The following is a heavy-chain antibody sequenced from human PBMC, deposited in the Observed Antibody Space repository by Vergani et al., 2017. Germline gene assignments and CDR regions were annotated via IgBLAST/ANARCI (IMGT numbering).Heavy chain of an antibody. CDR3: ARDGDSYGYFDY. Sequence: QVQLQESGPGLVKPSETLSLTCTVSGGSISSYYWSWIRQPPGKGLEWIGYIYYSGSTNYNPSLKSRVTISVDTSKNPFSLKLSSVTAADTAVYYCARDGDSYGYFDYWGQGTLVTVSS. CDR2: IYYSGST. V-gene: IGHV4-59*01. CDR1: GGSISSYY. D-gene: IGHD5-18*01. J-gene: IGHJ4*02.